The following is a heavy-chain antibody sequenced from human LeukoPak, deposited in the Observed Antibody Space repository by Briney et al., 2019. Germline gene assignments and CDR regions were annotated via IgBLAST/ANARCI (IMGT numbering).Heavy chain of an antibody. Sequence: GGSLRLSCAASGFTFSSYSMNWVRQAPGKGLEWVSYISSSSTIYYADSVKGRFTISRDNAKNSLYLQMNSLRAEDTAVYYCARGEDYEDYFDYWGQGTLVTVSS. V-gene: IGHV3-48*01. CDR2: ISSSSTI. CDR3: ARGEDYEDYFDY. CDR1: GFTFSSYS. D-gene: IGHD3-22*01. J-gene: IGHJ4*02.